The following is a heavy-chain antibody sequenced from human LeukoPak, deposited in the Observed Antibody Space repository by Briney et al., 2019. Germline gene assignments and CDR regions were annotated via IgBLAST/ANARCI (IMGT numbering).Heavy chain of an antibody. Sequence: ASVKVSCKASGYTFTSYGISWVRQAPGQGLEWMEWISAYNGNTNYAQKLQGRVTMTTDTSTSTAYMELRSLRSDDTAVYYCARDLVSYYDFWSGYYQLHTRPWDAVYWGQGTLVTVSS. CDR1: GYTFTSYG. CDR2: ISAYNGNT. CDR3: ARDLVSYYDFWSGYYQLHTRPWDAVY. J-gene: IGHJ4*02. V-gene: IGHV1-18*01. D-gene: IGHD3-3*01.